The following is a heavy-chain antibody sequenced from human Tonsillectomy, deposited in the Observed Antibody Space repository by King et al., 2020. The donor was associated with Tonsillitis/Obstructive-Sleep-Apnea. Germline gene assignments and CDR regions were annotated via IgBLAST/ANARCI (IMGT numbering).Heavy chain of an antibody. CDR3: ARAPGTYCSSPSCYIRGEYYYYYMDV. CDR2: INSDGSST. V-gene: IGHV3-74*01. J-gene: IGHJ6*03. Sequence: VQLVESGGGLVQPGGSLRLSCAASGFTFSSYWMHWVRQAPGKGLVWVSRINSDGSSTSYADSVKGRFTISRDNAKNTLYLQMNSLRAEDTAVYYCARAPGTYCSSPSCYIRGEYYYYYMDVWGKGTTVTVSS. CDR1: GFTFSSYW. D-gene: IGHD2-2*02.